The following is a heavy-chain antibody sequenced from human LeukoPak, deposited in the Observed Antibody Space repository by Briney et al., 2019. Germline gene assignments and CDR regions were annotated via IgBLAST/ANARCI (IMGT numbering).Heavy chain of an antibody. V-gene: IGHV5-51*01. CDR1: GYSFTSYW. CDR2: IYPGDSDT. D-gene: IGHD2-2*01. J-gene: IGHJ4*01. Sequence: GESLKISCKGSGYSFTSYWIGWVRQMPGKGLEWMGIIYPGDSDTRYSPSFQGQVTISADKSISTAYLQWSSLKASDTAMYYCARSCTPGDILVVPAAKGFDYWGQGTLVNGSS. CDR3: ARSCTPGDILVVPAAKGFDY.